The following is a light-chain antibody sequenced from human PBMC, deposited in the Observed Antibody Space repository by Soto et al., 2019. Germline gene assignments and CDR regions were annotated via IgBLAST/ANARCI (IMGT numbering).Light chain of an antibody. J-gene: IGKJ1*01. CDR2: GAS. Sequence: EMTQFSATLSVSPGERATLSCRASQRVTGNVAWYQQKHGQAPRLLIYGASTRATGIPGRFSGGVSGTEFTLTISSLQSEDVAVYYCQQYDNWPPEFGQGTKVDIK. CDR3: QQYDNWPPE. V-gene: IGKV3-15*01. CDR1: QRVTGN.